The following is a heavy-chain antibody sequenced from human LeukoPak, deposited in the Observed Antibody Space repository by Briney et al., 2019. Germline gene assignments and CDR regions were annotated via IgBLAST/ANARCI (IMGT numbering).Heavy chain of an antibody. CDR1: GFTFSSYS. D-gene: IGHD2-21*01. CDR3: ARDVVGPLDY. CDR2: ISSSSTCI. Sequence: GGSLRLSCAASGFTFSSYSMNWVRQAPGKGLECVSSISSSSTCIYYADSVKGRFIISRDNAKNSLYLQMNSLRAEATAVYYCARDVVGPLDYWGQGTLVTVSS. J-gene: IGHJ4*02. V-gene: IGHV3-21*01.